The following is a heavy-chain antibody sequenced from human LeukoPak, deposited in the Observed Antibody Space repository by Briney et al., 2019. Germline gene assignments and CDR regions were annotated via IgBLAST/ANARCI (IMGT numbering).Heavy chain of an antibody. V-gene: IGHV3-49*04. D-gene: IGHD3-22*01. CDR3: TRARATYYYDSSGYM. CDR2: IRSKTYGGTT. J-gene: IGHJ4*02. CDR1: GFTLGYFA. Sequence: GGSLRLSCTASGFTLGYFAMSWVRQAPGKGLDWVGFIRSKTYGGTTEYAASVKGRFTISRDDSKSVAYLHMNNLKTEDTAVYYCTRARATYYYDSSGYMGGQGTLVTVSS.